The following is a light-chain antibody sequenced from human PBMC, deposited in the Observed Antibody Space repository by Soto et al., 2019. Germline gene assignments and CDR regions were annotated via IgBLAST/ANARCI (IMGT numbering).Light chain of an antibody. CDR1: QGISRY. CDR3: QELNSYPFT. V-gene: IGKV1-9*01. CDR2: AAS. J-gene: IGKJ4*01. Sequence: DIQVTQSPSFLSASVGDIVTITCRASQGISRYLAWYQQKPGKAPKLLIYAASTLQSGVTSRFSGIRSGTEFTLTISSLQPGECATYYCQELNSYPFTFGGGNKVEIK.